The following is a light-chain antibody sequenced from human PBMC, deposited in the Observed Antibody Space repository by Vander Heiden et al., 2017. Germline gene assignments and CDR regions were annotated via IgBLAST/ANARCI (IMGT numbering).Light chain of an antibody. CDR2: WAS. J-gene: IGKJ3*01. Sequence: DLVMNQSPASLPPSLGERATIHCKSSQSVLYSSNDKNYLAWYQQKPGQPPRLLIYWASTRESGVPDRFSGSGSGTDFTLTISSLQAEDVAVYYCQQDSSAPGTFGRGTKVEIK. CDR3: QQDSSAPGT. V-gene: IGKV4-1*01. CDR1: QSVLYSSNDKNY.